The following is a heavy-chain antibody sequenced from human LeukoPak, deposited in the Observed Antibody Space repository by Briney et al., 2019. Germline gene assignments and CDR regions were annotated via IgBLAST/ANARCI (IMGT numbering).Heavy chain of an antibody. J-gene: IGHJ5*02. CDR2: TYIGGDT. Sequence: SETLSLTCTVSGYSITRSWIRQPPGKGLEVIGYTYIGGDTNYNPSLKSRVSISLDTSKNQFSLNLSSVTAADTAVYYCAKTGRPNNSGWYRWFDPWGQGTLVTVSS. CDR1: GYSITR. CDR3: AKTGRPNNSGWYRWFDP. D-gene: IGHD6-19*01. V-gene: IGHV4-4*09.